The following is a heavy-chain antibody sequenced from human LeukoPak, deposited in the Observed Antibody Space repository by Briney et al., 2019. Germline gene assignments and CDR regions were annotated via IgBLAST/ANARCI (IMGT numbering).Heavy chain of an antibody. CDR2: ISYDGSNK. CDR3: AKDSSSGYFSPPYYFDY. CDR1: GFTFSSYG. Sequence: GGSLRLSCAASGFTFSSYGMHWVRQAPGKGLEWVAVISYDGSNKYYADSVKGRFTISRDNSKNTLYLQMNSLRAEDTAVYYCAKDSSSGYFSPPYYFDYWGQGTLVTVSS. V-gene: IGHV3-30*18. J-gene: IGHJ4*02. D-gene: IGHD3-22*01.